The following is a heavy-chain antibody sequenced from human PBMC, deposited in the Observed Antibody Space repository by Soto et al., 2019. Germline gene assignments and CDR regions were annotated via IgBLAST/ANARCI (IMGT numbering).Heavy chain of an antibody. Sequence: VASVKVSCKASGYTFTGYYMHWVRQAPGQGLEWMGWINPNSGGTNYAQKFQGWVTMTRDTSISTAYMELSRLRSDDTAVYYCARDGRRGPINAFDIWGQGTMVTVSS. CDR1: GYTFTGYY. D-gene: IGHD1-1*01. CDR3: ARDGRRGPINAFDI. J-gene: IGHJ3*02. CDR2: INPNSGGT. V-gene: IGHV1-2*04.